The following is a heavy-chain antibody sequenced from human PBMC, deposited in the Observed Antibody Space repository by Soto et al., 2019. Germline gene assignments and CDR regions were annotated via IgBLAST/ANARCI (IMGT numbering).Heavy chain of an antibody. D-gene: IGHD4-17*01. CDR2: ISGSGGST. Sequence: GGSLRLSCAASGFTFSSYWMSWVRQAPGKGLEWVSDISGSGGSTYYADSVKGRFTISRDNSKNTLYLQMNSLRAEDTAVYYCAKGVDYGDYVCEAWGQGTLVTVSS. V-gene: IGHV3-23*01. CDR1: GFTFSSYW. J-gene: IGHJ4*02. CDR3: AKGVDYGDYVCEA.